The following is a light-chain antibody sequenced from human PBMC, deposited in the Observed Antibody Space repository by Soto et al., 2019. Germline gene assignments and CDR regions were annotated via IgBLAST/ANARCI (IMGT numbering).Light chain of an antibody. V-gene: IGLV1-51*01. CDR3: GTWDSSLSAGGV. CDR1: SSNIGNNY. J-gene: IGLJ2*01. Sequence: PGQKVTISCSGSSSNIGNNYVSWYQQLPGTAPKLLIYDNNKRPSGIPDRFSGSKSGTSATLGITGLQTGDEADYYCGTWDSSLSAGGVFGGGTKVTVL. CDR2: DNN.